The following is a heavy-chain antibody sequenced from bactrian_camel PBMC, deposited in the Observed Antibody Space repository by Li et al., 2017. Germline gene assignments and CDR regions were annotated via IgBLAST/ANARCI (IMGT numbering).Heavy chain of an antibody. J-gene: IGHJ4*01. D-gene: IGHD6*01. Sequence: HVQLVESGGGLVQPGGSLRLSCAASGFTFSSYWMYWVRQAPGKGLEWVSAINSGGGTTYYADSVKGRFTISRDDTKNMLYLQLNSLKTEDTAMYYCAFGGSSWDDWGQGTQVTVS. V-gene: IGHV3S1*01. CDR2: INSGGGTT. CDR3: AFGGSSWDD. CDR1: GFTFSSYW.